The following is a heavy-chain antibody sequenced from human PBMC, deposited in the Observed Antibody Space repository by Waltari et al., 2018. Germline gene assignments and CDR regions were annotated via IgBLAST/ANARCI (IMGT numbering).Heavy chain of an antibody. Sequence: QVQLVQSGAEVEKPGSSVKVSCKASGGTFSSYAISWVRQAPGQGLEWMGGIIPIFGTANYAQKLQGRVTITADESTRTAFMELSSLSSDHTAASSCARTTASYSDFCSGYYPYFDHCGQGTLVAVSS. CDR3: ARTTASYSDFCSGYYPYFDH. CDR2: IIPIFGTA. J-gene: IGHJ4*02. V-gene: IGHV1-69*12. CDR1: GGTFSSYA. D-gene: IGHD3-3*01.